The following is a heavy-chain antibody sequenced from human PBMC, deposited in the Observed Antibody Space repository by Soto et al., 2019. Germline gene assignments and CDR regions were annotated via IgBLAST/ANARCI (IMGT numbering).Heavy chain of an antibody. Sequence: EVKVIESGGDLIEPGGSLRLSCAASGFKVGSSYVTWVRQAPGEGLEWVSVIVSGGSTHYADSVTGRFTVSRDVSNNTVYLHMSILRAEDTAVYFCATDSRNVGIGYIDSWGLGTLVTVSS. CDR1: GFKVGSSY. J-gene: IGHJ4*02. D-gene: IGHD1-26*01. CDR3: ATDSRNVGIGYIDS. CDR2: IVSGGST. V-gene: IGHV3-53*01.